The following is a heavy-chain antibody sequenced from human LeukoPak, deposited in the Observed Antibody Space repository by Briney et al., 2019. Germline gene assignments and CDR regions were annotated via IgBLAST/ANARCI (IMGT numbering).Heavy chain of an antibody. Sequence: GGSLRLSCAASGFTFSSYEMNWVRQAPGKGLEWVSSISSSSSYIFNADSVKGRFSISRDNAKNSLYLQMNSLRAEDTAVYYCARDGVSMVRGVRVLDYYNYYMDVWGKGTTVTISS. D-gene: IGHD3-10*01. CDR1: GFTFSSYE. J-gene: IGHJ6*03. CDR3: ARDGVSMVRGVRVLDYYNYYMDV. V-gene: IGHV3-21*01. CDR2: ISSSSSYI.